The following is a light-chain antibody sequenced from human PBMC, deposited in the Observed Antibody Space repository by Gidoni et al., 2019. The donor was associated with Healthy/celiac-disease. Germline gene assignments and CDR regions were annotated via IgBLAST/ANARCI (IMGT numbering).Light chain of an antibody. CDR3: QQYGSSPLT. Sequence: EIVSTQSPGTLSLSPGERASLSCSASHSVSSSYLAWYQQKPGQAPRLLIYGASSRATGIPDRFSGSGSGTDFTLTISRLEPEDFAVYYCQQYGSSPLTFGPGTKVDIK. CDR2: GAS. J-gene: IGKJ3*01. V-gene: IGKV3-20*01. CDR1: HSVSSSY.